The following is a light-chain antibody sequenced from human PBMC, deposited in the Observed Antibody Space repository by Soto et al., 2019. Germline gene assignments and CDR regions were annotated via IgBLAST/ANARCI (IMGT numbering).Light chain of an antibody. CDR3: SSYTSSSTLL. V-gene: IGLV2-14*01. CDR2: EVN. CDR1: SSDVGGYNY. Sequence: QSALTQPASVSGSPGQSITISCTGTSSDVGGYNYVSWYQQNPGKAPKLMIYEVNNRPSGVSNRFSGSKSGNTASLTISGLQAEDEADYYCSSYTSSSTLLFGGGTQLTVL. J-gene: IGLJ2*01.